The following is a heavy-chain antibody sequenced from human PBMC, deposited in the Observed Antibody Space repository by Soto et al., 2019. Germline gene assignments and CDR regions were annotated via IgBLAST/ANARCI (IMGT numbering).Heavy chain of an antibody. CDR2: IYYSGST. V-gene: IGHV4-59*01. CDR3: ARDSIWFGELLGPFDYYYYGMDV. J-gene: IGHJ6*02. D-gene: IGHD3-10*01. Sequence: PSETLSLTCTVSGGSISSYYWTWIRQPPWKGLEWIGYIYYSGSTNYNPSLKSRVTISVDTSKNQFSLKLSSVTAADTAVYYCARDSIWFGELLGPFDYYYYGMDVWGPGTTVTVSS. CDR1: GGSISSYY.